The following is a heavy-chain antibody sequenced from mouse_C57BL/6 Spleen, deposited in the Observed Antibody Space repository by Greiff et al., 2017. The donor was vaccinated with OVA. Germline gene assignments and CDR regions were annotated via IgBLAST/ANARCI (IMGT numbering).Heavy chain of an antibody. V-gene: IGHV1-82*01. D-gene: IGHD3-2*02. J-gene: IGHJ4*01. CDR3: ASHSSEGMDY. Sequence: VQLQQSGPELVKPGASVKISCKASGYAFSSSWMNWVKQRPGKGLEWIGRIYPGDGATNYNGKFKGKATLTAAKSSSTAYMQLSSLTSEDSAVYFCASHSSEGMDYWGQGTSVTVSS. CDR2: IYPGDGAT. CDR1: GYAFSSSW.